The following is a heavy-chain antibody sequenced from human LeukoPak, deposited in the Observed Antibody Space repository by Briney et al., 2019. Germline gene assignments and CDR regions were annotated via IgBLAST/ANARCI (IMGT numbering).Heavy chain of an antibody. CDR2: ISGSGGST. V-gene: IGHV3-23*01. D-gene: IGHD3-16*01. Sequence: GGSLRLSCAASGFTFSSYAMSWVRQAPGKGLEWVSAISGSGGSTYYADSVKGRFTISRDNSKSTLYLQMNSLRAEDTAVYYCAKDWGEYFDYVWGSFTSFDSWGQGTLVTVSS. CDR3: AKDWGEYFDYVWGSFTSFDS. J-gene: IGHJ4*02. CDR1: GFTFSSYA.